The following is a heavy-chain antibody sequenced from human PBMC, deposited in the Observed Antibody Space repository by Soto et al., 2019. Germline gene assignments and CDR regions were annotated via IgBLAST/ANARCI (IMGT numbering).Heavy chain of an antibody. CDR2: ISAYNGNT. CDR3: GRCGRYRCDYYYYGMDV. CDR1: GYTFTSFG. J-gene: IGHJ6*02. D-gene: IGHD6-19*01. Sequence: ASVKVSCKASGYTFTSFGIGCVRQAPGQGLEWMGWISAYNGNTNYAQKLQGRVTMTTDTSTSTAYMELRSLRSDDTAVYYCGRCGRYRCDYYYYGMDVWGQGTTVTVSS. V-gene: IGHV1-18*04.